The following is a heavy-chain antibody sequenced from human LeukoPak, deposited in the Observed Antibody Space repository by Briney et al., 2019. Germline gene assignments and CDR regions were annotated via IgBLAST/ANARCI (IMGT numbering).Heavy chain of an antibody. J-gene: IGHJ4*02. V-gene: IGHV4-39*07. CDR2: HYHTGRI. CDR1: GGSISGTSYC. Sequence: SETLSLTCSVSGGSISGTSYCWGWIRQPPGKGPEWIGSHYHTGRIYHNPSLNSRVTISVDTSKNQFSLKLSSVTDADTAVCYCARDGSDNWGLFDNWGRGTLVTVSS. D-gene: IGHD1-1*01. CDR3: ARDGSDNWGLFDN.